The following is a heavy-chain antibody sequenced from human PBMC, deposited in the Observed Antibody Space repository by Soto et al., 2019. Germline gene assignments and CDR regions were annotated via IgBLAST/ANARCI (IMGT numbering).Heavy chain of an antibody. Sequence: SVKVSCKASGGTFSSYTISWVRQAPGQGLEWMGRIIPILGIANYAQKFQGRVTITADKSTSTAYMELSSLRSEDTAVYYCARLYDFWSGPYNWFDPWGQGTLVTVSS. D-gene: IGHD3-3*01. CDR3: ARLYDFWSGPYNWFDP. V-gene: IGHV1-69*02. CDR2: IIPILGIA. J-gene: IGHJ5*02. CDR1: GGTFSSYT.